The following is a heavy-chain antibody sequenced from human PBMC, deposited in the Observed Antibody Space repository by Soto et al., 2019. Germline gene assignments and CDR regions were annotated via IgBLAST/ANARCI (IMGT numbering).Heavy chain of an antibody. CDR3: ARAKLYYDSSGYYYPWFDP. D-gene: IGHD3-22*01. V-gene: IGHV4-59*01. CDR1: GGSISSYY. J-gene: IGHJ5*02. Sequence: SETLSLTCTVSGGSISSYYWSWIRQPPRKGLEWIGYIYYSGSTNYNPSLKSRVTISVDTSKNQFSLKLSSVTAADTAVYYCARAKLYYDSSGYYYPWFDPWGQGTLVTVSS. CDR2: IYYSGST.